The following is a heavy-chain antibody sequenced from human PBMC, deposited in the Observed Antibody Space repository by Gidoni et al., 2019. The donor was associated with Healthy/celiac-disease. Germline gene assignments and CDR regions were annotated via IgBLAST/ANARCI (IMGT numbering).Heavy chain of an antibody. CDR2: INHSGST. J-gene: IGHJ5*02. V-gene: IGHV4-34*01. CDR1: GGSFSGYY. Sequence: QVQLQQWGAGLLKPSETLSLTCAVYGGSFSGYYWSWIRQPPGKGLEWIGEINHSGSTNYNPSLKSRVTISVDTSKNQFSLKLSSVTAADTAVYYCARGEGSGWFFRWFDPWGQGTLVTVSS. CDR3: ARGEGSGWFFRWFDP. D-gene: IGHD6-19*01.